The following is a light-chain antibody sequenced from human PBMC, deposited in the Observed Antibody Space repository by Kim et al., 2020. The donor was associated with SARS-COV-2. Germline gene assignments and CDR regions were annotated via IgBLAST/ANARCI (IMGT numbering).Light chain of an antibody. Sequence: ASVGSRVTHTCRASQDISNYLAWFQQKPGKAPTSLIYGAYSLHTGVPSKYSGSGSGTDFTLTISSLQPEDFATYYGQQYHRYPISFGQGTRLEIK. CDR3: QQYHRYPIS. V-gene: IGKV1-16*02. CDR1: QDISNY. CDR2: GAY. J-gene: IGKJ5*01.